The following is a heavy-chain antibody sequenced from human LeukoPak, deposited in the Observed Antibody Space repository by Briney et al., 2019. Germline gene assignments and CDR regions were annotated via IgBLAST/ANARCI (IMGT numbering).Heavy chain of an antibody. J-gene: IGHJ4*02. CDR3: ASDNIAVAGPIYDY. CDR2: INHSGST. Sequence: SETLSLTCAVYGGSFSGYYWSWIRQPPGKGLEWIGEINHSGSTNYNPSLKSRVTISVDTSKNQFSLKLSSVTAADTAVYYCASDNIAVAGPIYDYWGQGTLVTVSS. CDR1: GGSFSGYY. D-gene: IGHD6-19*01. V-gene: IGHV4-34*01.